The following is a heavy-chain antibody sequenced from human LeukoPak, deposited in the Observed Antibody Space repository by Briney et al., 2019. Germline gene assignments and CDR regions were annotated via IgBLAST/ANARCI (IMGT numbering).Heavy chain of an antibody. CDR1: GGSFSGYY. CDR2: INHSGST. J-gene: IGHJ4*02. CDR3: ARGLTEGAYYFDY. D-gene: IGHD1-26*01. Sequence: SETLSLTCAVYGGSFSGYYWSWIRQPPGKGLEWIGEINHSGSTNYNPSLKSRVTISVDTSKNQFSLKLSSVTAADTAVYYCARGLTEGAYYFDYWGQGTLVTVSS. V-gene: IGHV4-34*01.